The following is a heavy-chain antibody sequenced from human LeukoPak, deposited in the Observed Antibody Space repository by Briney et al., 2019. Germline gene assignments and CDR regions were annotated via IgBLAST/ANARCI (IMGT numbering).Heavy chain of an antibody. D-gene: IGHD3-3*01. CDR1: GGSISSGDYY. CDR3: ARLRFDFWSGYTLPYFDY. J-gene: IGHJ4*02. CDR2: IYYSGST. V-gene: IGHV4-30-4*08. Sequence: SETLSLTCTVSGGSISSGDYYWSWIRQPPGKGLEWIVYIYYSGSTYYNPSLKSRVTISVDTSKIQFSLKLSSVAATDTAVYFCARLRFDFWSGYTLPYFDYWGQGTLVTVSS.